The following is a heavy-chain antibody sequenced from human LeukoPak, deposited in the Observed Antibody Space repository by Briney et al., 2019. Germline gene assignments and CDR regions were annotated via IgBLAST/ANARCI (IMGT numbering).Heavy chain of an antibody. J-gene: IGHJ4*02. V-gene: IGHV3-20*04. CDR2: INWDGTNT. CDR1: GGTTDDYG. CDR3: AKDLXXNWYSFDY. Sequence: PGGSLRLSCAVSGGTTDDYGMSWVRQAPGKGLEWVSGINWDGTNTYYAESVKGRFTISRDSAEKSLYLHMNSLRDDYTAFYYCAKDLXXNWYSFDYWGQGTLVTVSS. D-gene: IGHD6-13*01.